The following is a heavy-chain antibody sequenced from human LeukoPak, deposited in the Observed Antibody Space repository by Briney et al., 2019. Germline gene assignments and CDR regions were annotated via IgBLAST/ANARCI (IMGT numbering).Heavy chain of an antibody. V-gene: IGHV3-53*01. CDR3: AMGCSSTSWRGYYYYGMDV. CDR2: IYSGGST. Sequence: GGSLRLSCAASGFTVSSNYMNWVRQAPGKGLEWVSVIYSGGSTYYADSVKGRFTISRDNSKNTLYLQMNSLRAEDTAVYYCAMGCSSTSWRGYYYYGMDVWGQGTTATVSS. D-gene: IGHD2-2*01. CDR1: GFTVSSNY. J-gene: IGHJ6*02.